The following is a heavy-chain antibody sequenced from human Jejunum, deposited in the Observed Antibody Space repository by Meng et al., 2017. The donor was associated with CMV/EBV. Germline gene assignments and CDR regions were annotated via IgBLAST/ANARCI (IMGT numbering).Heavy chain of an antibody. D-gene: IGHD4-23*01. CDR1: GLTFDTYG. Sequence: ATSGLTFDTYGMSWVRQAPGKGLEWVSSISISSYTYYADLVKGRFTISRDNAKNSLYLQMNSLRAEDTAVYYCARVVKGGNYLEYWGQGTMVTVSS. J-gene: IGHJ4*03. V-gene: IGHV3-21*01. CDR2: ISISSYT. CDR3: ARVVKGGNYLEY.